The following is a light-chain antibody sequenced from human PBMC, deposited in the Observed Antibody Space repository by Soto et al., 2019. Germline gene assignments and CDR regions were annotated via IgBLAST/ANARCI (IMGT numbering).Light chain of an antibody. V-gene: IGLV8-61*01. CDR1: SGSVSTDYY. Sequence: QTVVTQEPSLSVSPGGTVTLTCGLSSGSVSTDYYPSWYQQTPGQAPRTLIYSTNSRSSGVPDRFSGSILGNKAALTITGAQADDESDYYCVLFMGSGISVFGVGTQLTVL. CDR3: VLFMGSGISV. CDR2: STN. J-gene: IGLJ7*01.